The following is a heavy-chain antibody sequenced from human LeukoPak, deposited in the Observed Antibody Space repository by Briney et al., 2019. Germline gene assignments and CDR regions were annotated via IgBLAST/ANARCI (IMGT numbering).Heavy chain of an antibody. CDR1: GGSISSGSYY. Sequence: PSETISLTCTVSGGSISSGSYYWSWIRQPAGKGLEWIGRVYTSGSTNYNPSLKSRVTISVDTSKNQFSLKLSSVTAADTAVYYCARDVGGGYCSSTSCYRYFQHWGQGTLVTVSS. CDR3: ARDVGGGYCSSTSCYRYFQH. CDR2: VYTSGST. J-gene: IGHJ1*01. D-gene: IGHD2-2*01. V-gene: IGHV4-61*02.